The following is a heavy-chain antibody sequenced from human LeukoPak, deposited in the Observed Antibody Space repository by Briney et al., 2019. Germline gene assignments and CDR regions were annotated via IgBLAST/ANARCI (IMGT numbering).Heavy chain of an antibody. D-gene: IGHD3-9*01. CDR3: AREGVYYDILTAYYRPYYFDY. Sequence: SETLSLTCAVYGGSFSGYYLTWIRQPPGNDLQSMGEINHSISTSDNTALKSRVTISVDTSKNQFSLKLTSLTAADTAVYYCAREGVYYDILTAYYRPYYFDYWGQGTLVTVSS. J-gene: IGHJ4*02. CDR1: GGSFSGYY. CDR2: INHSIST. V-gene: IGHV4-34*01.